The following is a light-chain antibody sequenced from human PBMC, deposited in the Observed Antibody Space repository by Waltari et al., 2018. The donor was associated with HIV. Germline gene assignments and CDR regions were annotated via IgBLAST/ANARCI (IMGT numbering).Light chain of an antibody. Sequence: EIALTQSPGTLSLSPGERAILSCRASQSVSSYLAWYQQKPGQAPRLLIHGASNRATGIPDRFSAGGSGTDFTLTISRLEPEDSAVYYCQQHGSSPLTFGGGTKVEIK. V-gene: IGKV3-20*01. CDR1: QSVSSY. CDR2: GAS. CDR3: QQHGSSPLT. J-gene: IGKJ4*01.